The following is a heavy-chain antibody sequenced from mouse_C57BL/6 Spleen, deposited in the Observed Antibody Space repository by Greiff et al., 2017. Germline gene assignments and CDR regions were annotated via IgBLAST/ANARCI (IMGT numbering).Heavy chain of an antibody. V-gene: IGHV5-4*01. CDR3: ARDEDGNRFDY. J-gene: IGHJ2*01. D-gene: IGHD1-1*01. CDR1: GFTFSSYA. Sequence: EVHLVESGGGLAKPGGSLTLSCAASGFTFSSYAMSWVRQTPEKRLEWVATISDGGSYTYYPDNVKGRFTISRDNAKNNLYLQMSHLKSEDTAMYYCARDEDGNRFDYWGQGTTLTVSS. CDR2: ISDGGSYT.